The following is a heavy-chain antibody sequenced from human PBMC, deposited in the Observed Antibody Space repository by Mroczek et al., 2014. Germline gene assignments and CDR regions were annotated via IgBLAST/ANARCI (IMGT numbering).Heavy chain of an antibody. J-gene: IGHJ4*02. V-gene: IGHV4-59*01. CDR3: ARAPYYGGPFDY. D-gene: IGHD4-23*01. CDR2: IYYSGST. CDR1: GGSISSYY. Sequence: QVQLQESGPGLVKPSETLSLTCTVSGGSISSYYWSWIRQPPGKGLEWIGYIYYSGSTNYNPSLKSRVTISVDTSKNQFSLKLSSVTAADTAVYYCARAPYYGGPFDYWGQGTLVTVSS.